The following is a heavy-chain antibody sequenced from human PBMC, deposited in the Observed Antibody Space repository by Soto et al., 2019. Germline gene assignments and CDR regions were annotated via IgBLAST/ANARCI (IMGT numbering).Heavy chain of an antibody. D-gene: IGHD3-3*01. CDR3: ARREFFGVEKDAFDI. J-gene: IGHJ3*02. CDR2: IYPGDSDT. V-gene: IGHV5-51*01. Sequence: GESLKISCKGSGYSFTSYWIGWVRQMPGKGLEWMGIIYPGDSDTRYSPSFQGQVTISADKSISTTYLQWSSLKASDTAMYYCARREFFGVEKDAFDIWGQGTMVTVSS. CDR1: GYSFTSYW.